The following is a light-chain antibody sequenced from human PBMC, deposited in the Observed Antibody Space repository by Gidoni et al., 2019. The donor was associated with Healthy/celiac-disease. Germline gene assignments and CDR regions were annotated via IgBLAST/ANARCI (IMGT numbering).Light chain of an antibody. CDR3: QQYGSSPIT. CDR2: GAS. CDR1: QSVSSSY. J-gene: IGKJ3*01. V-gene: IGKV3-20*01. Sequence: EIVLTQSPGTLSLSPGERATLSCSASQSVSSSYLAWYQQKPGQAPRLLIYGASSRATGIPDRFSGSGSGTDFTFTISRLEPEDFAVYYCQQYGSSPITFGPGTKVDIK.